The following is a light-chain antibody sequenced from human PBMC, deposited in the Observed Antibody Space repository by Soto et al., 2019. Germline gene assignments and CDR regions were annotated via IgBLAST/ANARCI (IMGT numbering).Light chain of an antibody. CDR2: GAS. CDR1: QRLSSSY. CDR3: QQFGSSAWT. Sequence: EIVLTQSPGTLSLSPGERATLSCRASQRLSSSYLAWYQQKPGQAPRLLIQGASSRATGIPDRFSGSGSGTDFTLTICILERDDFAVYYCQQFGSSAWTFGQGTKVEMK. V-gene: IGKV3-20*01. J-gene: IGKJ1*01.